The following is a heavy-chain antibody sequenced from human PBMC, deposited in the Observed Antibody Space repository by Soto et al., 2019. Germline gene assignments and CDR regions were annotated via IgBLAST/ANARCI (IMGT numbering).Heavy chain of an antibody. CDR3: ARDRAVDYYDSSASCDY. CDR1: GDIVSRNSAA. D-gene: IGHD3-22*01. CDR2: TYYRSKWYN. V-gene: IGHV6-1*01. Sequence: SETLSLTCDISGDIVSRNSAAWNLIGPSPSRGLEWLGRTYYRSKWYNDYAVSVKSRITINPDTSKNQFSLQLNSVTPEDTAVYYCARDRAVDYYDSSASCDYWGQGTLVSVSA. J-gene: IGHJ4*02.